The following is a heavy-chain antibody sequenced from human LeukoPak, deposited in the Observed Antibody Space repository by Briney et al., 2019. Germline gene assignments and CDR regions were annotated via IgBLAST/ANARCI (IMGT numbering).Heavy chain of an antibody. CDR1: GYSISSGYY. D-gene: IGHD5-18*01. Sequence: SETLSLTCTVSGYSISSGYYWGWIRQPPGKGLEWIGSIYHSGSTYYNPSLKSRVTISVDTSKNQFSLKLSSVTAADTAVYYCARERGHTKYWGQGTLVTVSS. V-gene: IGHV4-38-2*02. CDR3: ARERGHTKY. J-gene: IGHJ4*02. CDR2: IYHSGST.